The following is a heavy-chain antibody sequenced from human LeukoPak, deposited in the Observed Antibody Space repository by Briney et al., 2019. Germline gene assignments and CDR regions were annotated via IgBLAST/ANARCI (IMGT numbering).Heavy chain of an antibody. CDR1: GGPFSGYF. J-gene: IGHJ4*02. CDR3: GRKCYYHMGSFPFDF. V-gene: IGHV4-34*01. D-gene: IGHD3-10*01. CDR2: IHNSGTT. Sequence: SETLSLTCAVSGGPFSGYFWSWIRQSSGKGLEWIAEIHNSGTTNYNPSLNNRLTISDNTSKNQFYLKLSSVTAADTAVYYCGRKCYYHMGSFPFDFWGQGTLVTVSS.